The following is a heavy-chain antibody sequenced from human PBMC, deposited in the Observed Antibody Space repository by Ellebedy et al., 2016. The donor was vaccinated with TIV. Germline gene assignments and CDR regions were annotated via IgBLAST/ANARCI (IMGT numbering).Heavy chain of an antibody. CDR2: INQDGSRI. J-gene: IGHJ6*02. Sequence: GGSLRLSCAASGFTFNSYWMSWVRQAPGKGLEWVANINQDGSRIYYVDSVKGRFTISRDNAKHSVYLRMNILRVEDTAVYHCVRDGAYGDYSPGYYGMDVWGQGTTVTVSS. V-gene: IGHV3-7*03. CDR1: GFTFNSYW. CDR3: VRDGAYGDYSPGYYGMDV. D-gene: IGHD3-22*01.